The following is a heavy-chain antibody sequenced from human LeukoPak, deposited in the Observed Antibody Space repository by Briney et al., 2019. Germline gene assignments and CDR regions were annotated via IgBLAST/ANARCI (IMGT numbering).Heavy chain of an antibody. J-gene: IGHJ3*02. Sequence: PGGSLRLSCAASGFTFSSYAMHWVRQAPGKGLEWVAVISYDGSNKYYADSVKGRFTISRDNSKNTLYLQMNSLRAEDTAVYYCARARRDGYNSYAFDIWGQGTMVTVSS. CDR3: ARARRDGYNSYAFDI. D-gene: IGHD5-24*01. V-gene: IGHV3-30-3*01. CDR2: ISYDGSNK. CDR1: GFTFSSYA.